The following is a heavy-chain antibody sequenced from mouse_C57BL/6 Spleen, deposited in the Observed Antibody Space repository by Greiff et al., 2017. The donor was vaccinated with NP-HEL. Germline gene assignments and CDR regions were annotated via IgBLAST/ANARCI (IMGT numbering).Heavy chain of an antibody. Sequence: EVKLVESVAELVRPGASVKLSCTASGFNIKNTYMHWVKQRPEQGLEWIGRIDPANGNTKYAPKFQGKATITADTSSNTAYLQLSSLTSEDTAIYYCATSLTGSRDYYAMDYWGQGTSVTVSS. V-gene: IGHV14-3*01. CDR1: GFNIKNTY. J-gene: IGHJ4*01. CDR2: IDPANGNT. D-gene: IGHD4-1*01. CDR3: ATSLTGSRDYYAMDY.